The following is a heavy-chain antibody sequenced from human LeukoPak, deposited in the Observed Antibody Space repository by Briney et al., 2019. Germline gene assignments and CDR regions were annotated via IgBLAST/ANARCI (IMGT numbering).Heavy chain of an antibody. Sequence: GGSLRPSCAASGFTFSSYGMHWVRQAPGKGLEWVAVISYDGSNKYYADYVKGRFTISRDNSKNTLYLQMNSLRAEDTAVYYCAKVKAVAGTIGAFDIWGQGTMVTVSS. J-gene: IGHJ3*02. CDR3: AKVKAVAGTIGAFDI. D-gene: IGHD6-19*01. V-gene: IGHV3-30*18. CDR1: GFTFSSYG. CDR2: ISYDGSNK.